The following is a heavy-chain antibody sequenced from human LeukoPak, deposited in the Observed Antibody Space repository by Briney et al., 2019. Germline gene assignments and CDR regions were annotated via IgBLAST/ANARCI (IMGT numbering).Heavy chain of an antibody. Sequence: GGSLRLSCTASGFTFSSYCRHWVRQAPGKGLEWVAVISYDGSNKYYADSVKGRFTISRDNSKNTLYLQMDSLRTEDTAVYYCARAQLRYFDWSANDYWGQGTLVTVSS. CDR1: GFTFSSYC. D-gene: IGHD3-9*01. CDR2: ISYDGSNK. J-gene: IGHJ4*02. V-gene: IGHV3-30*03. CDR3: ARAQLRYFDWSANDY.